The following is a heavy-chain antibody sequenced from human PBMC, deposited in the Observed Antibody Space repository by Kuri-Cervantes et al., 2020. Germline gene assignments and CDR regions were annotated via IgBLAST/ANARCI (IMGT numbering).Heavy chain of an antibody. J-gene: IGHJ6*03. Sequence: ASVKVSCKASGYSFTNFGIIWVRQAPGQGLEWMGWISPDNGNTNYAQKFQGRVTLSVDTSTTTAYMELSSLRSEDTAVYYCAREYSSSSSHDYYYYYYMDVWGKGTTVTVSS. CDR2: ISPDNGNT. CDR3: AREYSSSSSHDYYYYYYMDV. V-gene: IGHV1-18*01. D-gene: IGHD6-6*01. CDR1: GYSFTNFG.